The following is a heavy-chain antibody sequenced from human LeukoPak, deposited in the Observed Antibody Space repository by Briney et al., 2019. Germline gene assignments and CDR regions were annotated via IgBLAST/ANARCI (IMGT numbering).Heavy chain of an antibody. CDR2: IYSGGST. J-gene: IGHJ3*02. D-gene: IGHD4-17*01. CDR3: AKLYGDFVWDVFDI. CDR1: GFTVSSNY. Sequence: GGSLRLSCAASGFTVSSNYMSWVRQAPGKGLEWVSVIYSGGSTYYADSVKGRFTISRDNSKTTLYLQMNSLRAEDTAVYHCAKLYGDFVWDVFDIWGQGTMVTVSS. V-gene: IGHV3-53*01.